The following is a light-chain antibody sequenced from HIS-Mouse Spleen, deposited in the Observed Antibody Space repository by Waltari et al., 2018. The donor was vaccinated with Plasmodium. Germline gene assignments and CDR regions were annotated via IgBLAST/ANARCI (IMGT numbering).Light chain of an antibody. V-gene: IGLV3-10*01. Sequence: SYELTQPHSVSVSPGQTARITCYGDALPKKYAYWYQQKSGQAPLLVIYEDSKRPSGIPERFSGSSSGTMATLTISGAQVEDEADYYCYSTDSSGNHRVFGGGTKLTVL. CDR1: ALPKKY. J-gene: IGLJ3*02. CDR3: YSTDSSGNHRV. CDR2: EDS.